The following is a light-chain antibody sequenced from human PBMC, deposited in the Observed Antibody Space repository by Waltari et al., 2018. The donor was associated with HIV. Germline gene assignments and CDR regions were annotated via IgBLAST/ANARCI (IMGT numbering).Light chain of an antibody. V-gene: IGLV1-47*01. J-gene: IGLJ1*01. CDR3: AAWDDSLSVVYV. Sequence: QSVLTQPPSASGTPGQRVTISCSGSSSNIGSHYVYWYQQPPGTAPKPHIYRNNQRPSGVPDRFSGSKSGTSASLAISGLRSEDEADYYCAAWDDSLSVVYVFGTGTKVTVL. CDR1: SSNIGSHY. CDR2: RNN.